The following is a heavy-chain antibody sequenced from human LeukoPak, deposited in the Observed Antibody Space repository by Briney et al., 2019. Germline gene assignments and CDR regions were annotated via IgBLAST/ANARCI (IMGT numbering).Heavy chain of an antibody. V-gene: IGHV3-7*04. Sequence: GRSLRLSCAASGFTFEDYTMHWVRQAPGKGLEWVANIKEDGSKENYEDSVKGRFTISRDNAKNSLYLQMSSLRAEDTAVYYCARAYSWGQGTRVTVSS. CDR1: GFTFEDYT. CDR2: IKEDGSKE. CDR3: ARAYS. D-gene: IGHD2-21*01. J-gene: IGHJ5*02.